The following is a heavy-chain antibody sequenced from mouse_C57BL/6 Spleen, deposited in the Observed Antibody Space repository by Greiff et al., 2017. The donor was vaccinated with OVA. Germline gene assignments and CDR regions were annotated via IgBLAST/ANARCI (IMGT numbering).Heavy chain of an antibody. CDR2: ISSGSSTI. V-gene: IGHV5-17*01. Sequence: VMLVESGGGLVKPGGSLKLSCAASGFTFSDYGMHWVRQAPEKGLEWVAYISSGSSTIYYADTVKGRFTISRDNAKNTLFLQMTSLRSEDTAMYYCARGYDYDVRGYYAMDYWGQGTSVTVSS. CDR1: GFTFSDYG. D-gene: IGHD2-4*01. J-gene: IGHJ4*01. CDR3: ARGYDYDVRGYYAMDY.